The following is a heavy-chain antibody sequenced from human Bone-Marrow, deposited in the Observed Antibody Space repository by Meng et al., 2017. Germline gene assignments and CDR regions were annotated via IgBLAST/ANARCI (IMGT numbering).Heavy chain of an antibody. CDR1: VCSIISYY. CDR3: ARGGWSLDY. V-gene: IGHV4-59*08. D-gene: IGHD2-15*01. J-gene: IGHJ4*02. CDR2: IYYSGST. Sequence: QVQLQVSGPGLVKPSVPLSLTCTVSVCSIISYYWSWILQPPGKGLEWFGYIYYSGSTNYNPSLKSRVTISVDTSKNQFSLTLSSVTAADTAVYYCARGGWSLDYWGQGTLVTVSS.